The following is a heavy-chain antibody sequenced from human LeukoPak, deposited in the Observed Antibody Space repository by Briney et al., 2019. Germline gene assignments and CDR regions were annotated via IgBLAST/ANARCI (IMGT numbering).Heavy chain of an antibody. V-gene: IGHV1-46*01. D-gene: IGHD3-10*01. CDR2: INPSGGST. Sequence: ASVKVSCKASGYTFTSYYMHWVRQAPGQGLEWMGIINPSGGSTSYAQKFQGRVSMTTDTSTSTVYMELRSLRSDATAIYYCARDYHPSGTSFEDCFDPWGQGTLVTVSS. CDR3: ARDYHPSGTSFEDCFDP. J-gene: IGHJ5*02. CDR1: GYTFTSYY.